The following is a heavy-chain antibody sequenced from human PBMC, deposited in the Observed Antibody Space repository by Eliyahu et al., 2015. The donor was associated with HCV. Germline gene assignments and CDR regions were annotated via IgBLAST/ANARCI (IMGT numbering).Heavy chain of an antibody. J-gene: IGHJ4*02. D-gene: IGHD3-22*01. CDR2: IIPIFGTA. CDR3: ARDKPATYYYDSSGPRYFDY. Sequence: QVQLVQSGAEVKKPGSSVKVSCKASGGTFSSYAISWVRQAPGQGLEWMGGIIPIFGTANYAQKFQGRVTITADESTSTAYMELSSLRSEDTAVYYCARDKPATYYYDSSGPRYFDYWGQGTLVTVSS. V-gene: IGHV1-69*01. CDR1: GGTFSSYA.